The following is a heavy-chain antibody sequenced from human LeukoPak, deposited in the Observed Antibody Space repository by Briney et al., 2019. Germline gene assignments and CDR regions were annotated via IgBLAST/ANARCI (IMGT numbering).Heavy chain of an antibody. CDR1: GFTFSSYG. CDR3: ATVNQMRESSSSCPFDY. V-gene: IGHV3-30*02. D-gene: IGHD2-2*01. J-gene: IGHJ4*02. CDR2: IRYDGSNK. Sequence: GGSLRLSCAASGFTFSSYGMHWVRQAPGKGLEWVAFIRYDGSNKYYADSVKGRFTISRDNSKNTLYLQMNSLRAEDTAVYYCATVNQMRESSSSCPFDYWGQGTLVTVSS.